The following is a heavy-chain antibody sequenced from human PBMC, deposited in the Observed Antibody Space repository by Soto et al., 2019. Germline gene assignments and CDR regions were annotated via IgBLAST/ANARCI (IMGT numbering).Heavy chain of an antibody. D-gene: IGHD2-2*01. V-gene: IGHV1-69*02. CDR2: IIPMLTVR. J-gene: IGHJ3*01. CDR1: GGTFSTYT. Sequence: QVHLVQSGAAVKKPGSSVKVSCKAAGGTFSTYTLIWVRQAPGQGLEWMGRIIPMLTVRNSAQKFQGRVTLTEDKSTSTAFMELTSLISDDTAVYYCSIGSWSAETFDVWGQGTMVTVSS. CDR3: SIGSWSAETFDV.